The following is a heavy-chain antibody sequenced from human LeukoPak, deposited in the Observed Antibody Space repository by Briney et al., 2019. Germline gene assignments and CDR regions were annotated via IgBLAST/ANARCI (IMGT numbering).Heavy chain of an antibody. CDR1: GFTFSSNA. Sequence: PGGSLRLSCAASGFTFSSNAMSWVRQAPGKGLEWVSAISGSSSSGRTFYADSVKGRFTISRDNSKNTLYLQMNSLRAEDTAVYYCAKDGLSSWPYYYYGMDVWGQGTTVTVSS. CDR2: ISGSSSSGRT. CDR3: AKDGLSSWPYYYYGMDV. V-gene: IGHV3-23*01. J-gene: IGHJ6*02. D-gene: IGHD6-13*01.